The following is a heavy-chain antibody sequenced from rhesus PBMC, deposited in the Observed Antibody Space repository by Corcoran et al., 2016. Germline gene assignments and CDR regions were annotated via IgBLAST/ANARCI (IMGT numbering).Heavy chain of an antibody. J-gene: IGHJ6*01. D-gene: IGHD6-13*01. CDR2: IYGSGGST. CDR1: GGSISDSYY. Sequence: QVQLQESGPGLVKPSETLSLTCTVSGGSISDSYYWSWIRQPPGKGLGWMGRIYGSGGSTNYTPSLKSRVTISRDTSKNQFSLKLSSVTAADTAVYYCARWTAAGRIGLDSWGQGVVVTVSS. CDR3: ARWTAAGRIGLDS. V-gene: IGHV4-160*01.